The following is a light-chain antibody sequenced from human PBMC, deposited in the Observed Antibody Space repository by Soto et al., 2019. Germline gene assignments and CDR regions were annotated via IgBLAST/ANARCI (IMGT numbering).Light chain of an antibody. V-gene: IGKV3-20*01. CDR1: QSVTINY. Sequence: DIVLTQSPGTLSLSPGERATLSCRASQSVTINYLAWYQQKPGQAPRLLVYGASTRATGIPDRFSGSGSGTDFTLTINRLEPEDFAVYYCQQYGSSPFTFGPGTKVDIK. J-gene: IGKJ3*01. CDR3: QQYGSSPFT. CDR2: GAS.